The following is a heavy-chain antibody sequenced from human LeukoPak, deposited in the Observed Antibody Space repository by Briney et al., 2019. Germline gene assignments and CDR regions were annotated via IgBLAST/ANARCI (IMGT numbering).Heavy chain of an antibody. J-gene: IGHJ4*02. V-gene: IGHV3-30*02. CDR1: GFTFSSYG. D-gene: IGHD3-9*01. CDR2: IRYDGSNK. Sequence: GGSLRLSCAAPGFTFSSYGMHWVRQAPGKGLEWVAFIRYDGSNKYYADSVKGRFTISRDNSKNTLYLQMNSLRAEDTALYYCAKDYDDKFDYWGQGTLVTVSS. CDR3: AKDYDDKFDY.